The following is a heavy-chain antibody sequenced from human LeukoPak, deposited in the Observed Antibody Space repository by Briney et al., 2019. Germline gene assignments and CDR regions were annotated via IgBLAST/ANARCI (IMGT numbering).Heavy chain of an antibody. CDR1: GFTFTDYA. J-gene: IGHJ6*03. D-gene: IGHD6-13*01. Sequence: ASVKVSCKASGFTFTDYAIHWVRQAPGQRPEWMGWINAGNGHTRYSQEFQGRVTIPRDASASTAYMELNSLGSEDMAMYYCARGRGTSGSNRDFYYYYYMDVWGKGTTVAISS. CDR2: INAGNGHT. CDR3: ARGRGTSGSNRDFYYYYYMDV. V-gene: IGHV1-3*03.